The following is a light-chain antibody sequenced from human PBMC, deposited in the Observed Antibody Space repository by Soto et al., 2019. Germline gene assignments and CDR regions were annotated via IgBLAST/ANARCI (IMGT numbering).Light chain of an antibody. CDR2: DVT. CDR3: SSYSTGGSYV. V-gene: IGLV2-14*01. Sequence: QSALTQPASVSGSPGLSIAISCTGTSSDVGGYNSVSWYQQHPGKAPKLVIYDVTSRPSGVSNRFSGSKSGNTASLTISGLQAEDEGDYYCSSYSTGGSYVFGTGNKVTVL. CDR1: SSDVGGYNS. J-gene: IGLJ1*01.